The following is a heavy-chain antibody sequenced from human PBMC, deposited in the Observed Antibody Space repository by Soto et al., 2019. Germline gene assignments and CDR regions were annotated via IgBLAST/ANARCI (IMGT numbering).Heavy chain of an antibody. V-gene: IGHV3-33*01. CDR2: IWYDGSYQ. CDR1: GFTFSDFG. J-gene: IGHJ4*02. Sequence: GGSLRLSCKASGFTFSDFGMHWVRQAPGKGLEWVSAIWYDGSYQYYADPVRGRFTTSRDNSNNTLFLQMNSLRVEDTAVYYCARERLTTYGEKIAQDHWGQGAMVTVSS. CDR3: ARERLTTYGEKIAQDH. D-gene: IGHD3-16*01.